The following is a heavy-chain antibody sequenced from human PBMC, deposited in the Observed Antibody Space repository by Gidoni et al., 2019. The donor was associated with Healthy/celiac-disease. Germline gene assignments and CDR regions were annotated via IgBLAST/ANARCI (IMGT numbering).Heavy chain of an antibody. V-gene: IGHV4-59*01. CDR1: GGSISRYS. CDR2: IYYSGST. Sequence: QVQLQESAQGLVKPSATLSLTCPVPGGSISRYSWSWIRQPPGKGLEWIGYIYYSGSTTYNTSLKSRVTISVDTSKNQFSLKLSSVTAADTAVYYCARSGGTKAYNWFDPWGQGTLVTVSS. D-gene: IGHD2-15*01. CDR3: ARSGGTKAYNWFDP. J-gene: IGHJ5*02.